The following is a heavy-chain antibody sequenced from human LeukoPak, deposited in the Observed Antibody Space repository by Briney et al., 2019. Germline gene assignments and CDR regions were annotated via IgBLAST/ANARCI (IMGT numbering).Heavy chain of an antibody. Sequence: WGSLRLSCAASGFIFSSYGIHWVRQAPGKGLEWVAFIRYDGRNKYYADSVKGRFTISRDNSKNTLYLQMNSLRGEDTAVYYCAKDSLRERIVGSTTRGVNDYWGQGTLVTVSS. D-gene: IGHD1-26*01. V-gene: IGHV3-30*02. J-gene: IGHJ4*02. CDR1: GFIFSSYG. CDR3: AKDSLRERIVGSTTRGVNDY. CDR2: IRYDGRNK.